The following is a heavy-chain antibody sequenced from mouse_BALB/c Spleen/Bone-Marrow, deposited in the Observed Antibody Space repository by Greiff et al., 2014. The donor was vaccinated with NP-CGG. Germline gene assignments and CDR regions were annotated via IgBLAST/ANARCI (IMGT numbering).Heavy chain of an antibody. CDR3: ARQTYYDYDGYFDY. Sequence: EVMVVESGGDLVKPGGSLKLSCAASGFTFSSYGMSWVRQTPDKRLEWVATISSGGSYTYYPDSVKGRFTISRDNAKNTLYLQMSSLKSEDTAMYYCARQTYYDYDGYFDYWGQGTTLTVSS. V-gene: IGHV5-6*02. CDR2: ISSGGSYT. D-gene: IGHD2-4*01. CDR1: GFTFSSYG. J-gene: IGHJ2*01.